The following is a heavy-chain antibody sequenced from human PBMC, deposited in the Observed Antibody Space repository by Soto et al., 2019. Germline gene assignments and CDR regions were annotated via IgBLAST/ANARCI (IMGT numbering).Heavy chain of an antibody. CDR2: IRQDGHEK. D-gene: IGHD2-2*01. J-gene: IGHJ4*02. Sequence: GGSLRLSCAVSGFTFTSYSMSWVRQAPGEGLEWVANIRQDGHEKYYVDSVRGRFTISRDNAQNSLYLQMDSLRAEDTAMYYCARHLPRYCSTTTCYYYFDFWGQGTLATVSS. CDR1: GFTFTSYS. V-gene: IGHV3-7*03. CDR3: ARHLPRYCSTTTCYYYFDF.